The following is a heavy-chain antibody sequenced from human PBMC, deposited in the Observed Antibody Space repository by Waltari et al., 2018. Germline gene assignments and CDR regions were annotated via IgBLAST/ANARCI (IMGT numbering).Heavy chain of an antibody. D-gene: IGHD3-22*01. CDR1: GGSISSSSYY. Sequence: QLQLQESGPGLVKPSETLSLTCPVSGGSISSSSYYWAWIRQPPGKGLEWIGSIYYSGRTYYNPSLKSRVTISVDTSKNQFSLKLSSVTAADTAVYYCAREGKITMIVVVGAAFDIWGQGTMVTVSS. J-gene: IGHJ3*02. CDR2: IYYSGRT. CDR3: AREGKITMIVVVGAAFDI. V-gene: IGHV4-39*07.